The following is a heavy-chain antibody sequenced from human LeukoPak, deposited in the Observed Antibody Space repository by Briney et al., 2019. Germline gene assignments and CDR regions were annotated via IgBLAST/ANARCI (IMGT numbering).Heavy chain of an antibody. V-gene: IGHV3-7*01. CDR3: AREFPFSSGIGAFDY. J-gene: IGHJ4*02. CDR2: IKQDGSEK. Sequence: PGGSLRLSCAASGFTFSSYWMSWVRQAPGKGLEWVANIKQDGSEKYYVDSVKGRFTISRDNAKNSLYLQMNGLRAEDTAVYYCAREFPFSSGIGAFDYWGQGTLVTVSS. D-gene: IGHD6-19*01. CDR1: GFTFSSYW.